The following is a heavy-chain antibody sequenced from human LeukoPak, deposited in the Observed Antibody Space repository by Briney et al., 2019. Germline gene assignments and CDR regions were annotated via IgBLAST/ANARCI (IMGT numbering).Heavy chain of an antibody. J-gene: IGHJ6*02. D-gene: IGHD3-10*01. Sequence: GASVNVSFKSSGYTFTSYGISWVRQAPGQGLEWMGWISAYNGNTNYAQKLQGRVTMTTDTSTSTAYMELRSLRSDDTAVYYCARVAWFGESNYYYYGMDVWGQGTTVTASS. CDR1: GYTFTSYG. V-gene: IGHV1-18*01. CDR3: ARVAWFGESNYYYYGMDV. CDR2: ISAYNGNT.